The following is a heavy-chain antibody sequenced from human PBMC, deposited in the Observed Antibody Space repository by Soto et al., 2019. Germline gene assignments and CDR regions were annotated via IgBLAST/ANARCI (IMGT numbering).Heavy chain of an antibody. CDR3: ATYLTPYTFDY. CDR1: GDSVSSTNW. Sequence: QVQLQESGPGLVKPSGTLSLTCAVSGDSVSSTNWLSWVRQPPGKGLEWIGENFPPGTTRYNPSLKSRVNLSVDKSKIQFSLNLNSVTAADTAVYYCATYLTPYTFDYWCQGALVTVSS. V-gene: IGHV4-4*02. CDR2: NFPPGTT. D-gene: IGHD2-15*01. J-gene: IGHJ4*02.